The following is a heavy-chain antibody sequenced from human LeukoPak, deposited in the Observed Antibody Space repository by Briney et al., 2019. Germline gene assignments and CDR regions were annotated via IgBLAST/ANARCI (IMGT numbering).Heavy chain of an antibody. V-gene: IGHV4-34*01. D-gene: IGHD6-19*01. Sequence: SETLSLTCAVYGGSFSGYYWSWIRQPPGKGLEWIGEINHSGSTNYNPSLKSRVTISVDTSKNQFSLKLSSVTAADTDVYYCARGLSSGWYRNWFDPWGQGTLVTVSS. CDR3: ARGLSSGWYRNWFDP. J-gene: IGHJ5*02. CDR2: INHSGST. CDR1: GGSFSGYY.